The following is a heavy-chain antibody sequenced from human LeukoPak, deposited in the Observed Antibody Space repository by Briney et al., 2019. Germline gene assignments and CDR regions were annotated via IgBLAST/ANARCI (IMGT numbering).Heavy chain of an antibody. D-gene: IGHD3-22*01. CDR1: GFSLSTTGMC. CDR2: IDWDDDN. CDR3: ARCYYYDRSGYPLDAFDI. V-gene: IGHV2-70*11. Sequence: GPTLVNPTQTLTLTCTFSGFSLSTTGMCVSWIRQPPGKALEWLARIDWDDDNSYSTSLKTRLTISKDTSKNQVVLTMTNMDPVDTATYYCARCYYYDRSGYPLDAFDIWGQGTMVTVSS. J-gene: IGHJ3*02.